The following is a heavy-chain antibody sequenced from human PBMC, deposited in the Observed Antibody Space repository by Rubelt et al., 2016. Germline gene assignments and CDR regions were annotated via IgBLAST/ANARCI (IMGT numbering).Heavy chain of an antibody. J-gene: IGHJ4*02. Sequence: GGSLRLSCAASGFSFSSSWMTWVRQAPGKGLQWVSGITWNSNNIGYADSVKGRFTISRDNAKNSLYLQMNSLRAEDTAVYYCARAQDSGVYYVEFDYWGQGTLVTVSS. D-gene: IGHD3-22*01. CDR2: ITWNSNNI. CDR3: ARAQDSGVYYVEFDY. CDR1: GFSFSSSW. V-gene: IGHV3-21*01.